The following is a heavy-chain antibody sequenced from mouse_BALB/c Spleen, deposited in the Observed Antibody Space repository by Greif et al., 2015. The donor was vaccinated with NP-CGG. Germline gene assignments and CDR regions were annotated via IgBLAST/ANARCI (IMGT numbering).Heavy chain of an antibody. CDR2: INPYNDGT. V-gene: IGHV1-14*01. CDR1: GYTFTSYV. D-gene: IGHD2-4*01. CDR3: ARGENYDYDEGFAY. Sequence: EVQLQQSGPELVKPGASVKMSCKASGYTFTSYVMHWVKQKPGQGLEWIGYINPYNDGTKYNEKFKGKATLTSDKSSSTAYMELSSLTSEDSAVYYCARGENYDYDEGFAYWGQGTLVTVSA. J-gene: IGHJ3*01.